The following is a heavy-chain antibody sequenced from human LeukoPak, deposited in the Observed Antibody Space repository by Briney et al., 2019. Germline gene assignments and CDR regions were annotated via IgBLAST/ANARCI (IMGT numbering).Heavy chain of an antibody. V-gene: IGHV3-21*01. CDR3: ARGDPSSSDAFGI. Sequence: NPGGSLRLSCAASGFTFSSYSMNWVRQAPGKGLEWVSSISSSSSYIYYADSVKGRFTISRDNAKNSLYLQMNSLRAEDTAVYYCARGDPSSSDAFGIWGQGTMVTVSS. CDR2: ISSSSSYI. D-gene: IGHD6-6*01. CDR1: GFTFSSYS. J-gene: IGHJ3*02.